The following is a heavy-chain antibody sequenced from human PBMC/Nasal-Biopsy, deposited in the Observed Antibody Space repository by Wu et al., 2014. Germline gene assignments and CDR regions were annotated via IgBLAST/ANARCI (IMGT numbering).Heavy chain of an antibody. CDR3: ARDVGGDSGWYFDY. V-gene: IGHV1-69*13. Sequence: VKVSCKASGGNFNIYPINWVRQAPGQGLEWMGGIIPYAGTPKYAQKFQARVTITADESTSTAYMELSSLRSEDTAVYYCARDVGGDSGWYFDYWGPRGTLVTVAS. CDR1: GGNFNIYP. J-gene: IGHJ4*02. CDR2: IIPYAGTP. D-gene: IGHD6-19*01.